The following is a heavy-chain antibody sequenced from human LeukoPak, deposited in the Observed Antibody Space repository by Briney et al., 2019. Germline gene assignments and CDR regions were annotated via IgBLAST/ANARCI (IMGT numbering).Heavy chain of an antibody. J-gene: IGHJ5*02. V-gene: IGHV4-59*08. CDR2: IYYSGST. CDR1: GGSISSYY. CDR3: ARYYYGSGSPGQNWFDP. D-gene: IGHD3-10*01. Sequence: SETLSLTCTVSGGSISSYYWSWIRQPPGKGLGWIGYIYYSGSTNYNPSLKSRVTISVDTSKNQFTLKLSSVTAADTAVYYCARYYYGSGSPGQNWFDPRGQGTLVTVSS.